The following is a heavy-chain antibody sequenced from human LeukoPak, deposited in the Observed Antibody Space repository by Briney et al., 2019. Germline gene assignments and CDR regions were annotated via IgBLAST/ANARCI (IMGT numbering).Heavy chain of an antibody. Sequence: SETLSLTCTVSGGSISSSSYYWGWIRQPPGEGLEWIGSIHYTGTTYYNPSLKSRVTISIDMSKVQLSLELTSVTAADTAVYYCARPPVYSSGWYYFDYWGQGTLVTVSS. CDR1: GGSISSSSYY. CDR2: IHYTGTT. J-gene: IGHJ4*02. D-gene: IGHD6-19*01. CDR3: ARPPVYSSGWYYFDY. V-gene: IGHV4-39*01.